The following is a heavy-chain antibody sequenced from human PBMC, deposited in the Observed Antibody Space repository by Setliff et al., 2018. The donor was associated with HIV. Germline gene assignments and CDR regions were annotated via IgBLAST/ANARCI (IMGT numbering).Heavy chain of an antibody. J-gene: IGHJ4*02. Sequence: SETLSLTCAVYGGSFSGYYWSWIRQPPGKGLEWIGEINHSGSTNYNPSLKSRVTISVDTSMDQFSLKLSSVTAADTAVYYCARSPLYSGYERYYFDYWGQGTLVTVSS. CDR2: INHSGST. V-gene: IGHV4-34*01. CDR3: ARSPLYSGYERYYFDY. CDR1: GGSFSGYY. D-gene: IGHD5-12*01.